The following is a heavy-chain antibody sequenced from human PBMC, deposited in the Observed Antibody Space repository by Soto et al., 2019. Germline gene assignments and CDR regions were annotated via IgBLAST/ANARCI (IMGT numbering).Heavy chain of an antibody. CDR1: GGTFSSYA. V-gene: IGHV1-69*01. J-gene: IGHJ6*02. CDR2: IIPIFGTA. Sequence: QVQLVQSGAEVKKPGSSVKVSCKASGGTFSSYAISWVRQAPGQGLEWMGGIIPIFGTANYAQKFQGRVTITADESTSTAYMELSSLRSEYTAVYYCARDQYYYDSSGYYHSFYYYGMDVWGQGTTVTVSS. D-gene: IGHD3-22*01. CDR3: ARDQYYYDSSGYYHSFYYYGMDV.